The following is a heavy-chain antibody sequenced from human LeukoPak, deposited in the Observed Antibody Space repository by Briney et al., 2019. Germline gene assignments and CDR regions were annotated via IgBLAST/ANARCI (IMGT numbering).Heavy chain of an antibody. J-gene: IGHJ4*02. Sequence: GGSLKISCNCSGYSITYYWIGWVRRLAGKGLEGRGIIYPGDSDTRYSPSFQGQVTISADKSISTAYLQWSSTKASDTAMYYCARHVNNDYGDLDYWGQGTLVTVHS. CDR3: ARHVNNDYGDLDY. CDR2: IYPGDSDT. V-gene: IGHV5-51*01. CDR1: GYSITYYW. D-gene: IGHD4-17*01.